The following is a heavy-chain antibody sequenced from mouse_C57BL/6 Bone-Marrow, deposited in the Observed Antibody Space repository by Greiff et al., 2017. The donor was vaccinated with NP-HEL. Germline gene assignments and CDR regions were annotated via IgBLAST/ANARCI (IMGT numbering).Heavy chain of an antibody. V-gene: IGHV5-4*01. CDR2: ISDGGSYT. CDR3: ARDNYNYDYDGAWFDY. D-gene: IGHD2-4*01. J-gene: IGHJ3*01. CDR1: GFTFSSYA. Sequence: EVQLQESGGGLVKPGGSLKLSCAASGFTFSSYAMSWVRQTPEKRLEWVATISDGGSYTYYPDNVKGRFTISRDNAKNNLYLQMRHLKSEDTAMYYGARDNYNYDYDGAWFDYGGRGTLVTVSA.